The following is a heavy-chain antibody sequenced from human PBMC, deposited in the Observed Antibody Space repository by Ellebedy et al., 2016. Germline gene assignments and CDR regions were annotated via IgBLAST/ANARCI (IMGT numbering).Heavy chain of an antibody. CDR3: AKDLRAATAAQT. D-gene: IGHD2-15*01. CDR2: ISKDGSNK. V-gene: IGHV3-30*18. CDR1: GFTISSNG. Sequence: GESLKISCAASGFTISSNGMHWVRQAPGKGLEWVAVISKDGSNKNYADSVKGRFTISRDNSKDTVYLQMNSLRPEDTAVYYCAKDLRAATAAQTWGQGTLVTVSS. J-gene: IGHJ5*02.